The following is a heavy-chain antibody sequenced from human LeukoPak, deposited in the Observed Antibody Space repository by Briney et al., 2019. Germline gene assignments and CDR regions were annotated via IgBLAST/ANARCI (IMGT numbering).Heavy chain of an antibody. CDR2: IFHSGST. D-gene: IGHD5-24*01. J-gene: IGHJ5*01. CDR3: ARDNTLRDGYNWIDS. V-gene: IGHV4-38-2*02. CDR1: GYSISSGYY. Sequence: SETLSLTCTVSGYSISSGYYWGWIRQPPGKGMEWIGSIFHSGSTYYNPSLKSRVTISVDTSKNQFSLKLSSVTAADTAVYYCARDNTLRDGYNWIDSWGQGTLVTVSS.